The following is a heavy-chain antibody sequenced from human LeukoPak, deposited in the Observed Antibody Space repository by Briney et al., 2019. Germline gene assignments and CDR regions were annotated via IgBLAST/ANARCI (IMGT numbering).Heavy chain of an antibody. CDR3: EREDTGGLDY. D-gene: IGHD2-8*02. J-gene: IGHJ4*02. Sequence: SETLSLTCSVSGGSISSSSHDCDWLRQPPGEGLEWIGSICYSGSTYYNPSLKSRVTISVDTSKNQFSLKLISVTAADTAVYYCEREDTGGLDYWGQGILVTVSP. V-gene: IGHV4-39*07. CDR1: GGSISSSSHD. CDR2: ICYSGST.